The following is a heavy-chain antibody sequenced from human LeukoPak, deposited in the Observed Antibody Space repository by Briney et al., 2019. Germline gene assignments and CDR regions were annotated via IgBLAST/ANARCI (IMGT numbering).Heavy chain of an antibody. V-gene: IGHV4-39*07. CDR3: ARGLDTAMVYHIHGAFDI. CDR2: IFYSGST. J-gene: IGHJ3*02. D-gene: IGHD5-18*01. CDR1: GGSISTSSYY. Sequence: SETLSLTCTVSGGSISTSSYYWGWVRQPPGKGLEWIGNIFYSGSTYYSPSLKSRVTISLDTSRNQFSLKLNSVTAADTAVYYCARGLDTAMVYHIHGAFDIWGQGTMVTVSS.